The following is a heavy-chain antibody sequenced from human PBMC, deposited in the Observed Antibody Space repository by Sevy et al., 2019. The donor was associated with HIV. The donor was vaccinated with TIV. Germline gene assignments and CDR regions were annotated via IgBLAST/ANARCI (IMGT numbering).Heavy chain of an antibody. Sequence: GGSLRLSCAASGFTFSDHYMEWVRQTPGKGLEWVGRIRNKADSYTTEYAGSVKGRFTISRDDSKNSLYLLMKSLKTEDTAVYYCATHAGIAAAGRVFDYWGQGTLVTVSS. V-gene: IGHV3-72*01. CDR2: IRNKADSYTT. J-gene: IGHJ4*02. D-gene: IGHD6-13*01. CDR1: GFTFSDHY. CDR3: ATHAGIAAAGRVFDY.